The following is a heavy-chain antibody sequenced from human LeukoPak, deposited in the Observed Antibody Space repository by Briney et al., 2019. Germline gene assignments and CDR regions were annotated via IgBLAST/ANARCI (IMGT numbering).Heavy chain of an antibody. CDR3: ARDTGSYNYYYYGMDV. V-gene: IGHV3-48*03. J-gene: IGHJ6*02. D-gene: IGHD2-8*02. CDR2: ISSSGSTI. Sequence: GGSLRLSCAASGFTFSSYEMNWVRQAPGKGLEWVSYISSSGSTIYYADSVKGRFTISRDNAKNSLYLQMNSLRAEDTAVYYCARDTGSYNYYYYGMDVWGQGTTVTVSS. CDR1: GFTFSSYE.